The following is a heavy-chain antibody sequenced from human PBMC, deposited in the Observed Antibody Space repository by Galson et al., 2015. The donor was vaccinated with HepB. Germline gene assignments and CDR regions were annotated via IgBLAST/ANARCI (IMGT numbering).Heavy chain of an antibody. CDR2: MNPNSGNT. V-gene: IGHV1-8*01. Sequence: QSGAEVKKPGESLKVSCKASGYTFTSYDINWVRQATGQGLEWMGWMNPNSGNTGYAQKFQGRVTMTRNTSISTAYMELSSLRSEDTAVYYCAREWAARGVPQAAARRGAFDIWGQGTMVTVSS. D-gene: IGHD6-6*01. CDR3: AREWAARGVPQAAARRGAFDI. J-gene: IGHJ3*02. CDR1: GYTFTSYD.